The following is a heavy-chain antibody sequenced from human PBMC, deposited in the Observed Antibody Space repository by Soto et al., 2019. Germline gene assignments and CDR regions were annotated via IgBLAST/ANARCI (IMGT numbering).Heavy chain of an antibody. CDR3: ARDGEGIAVPGNSFDI. Sequence: GASVKVSCKASGYTFTNFGISWVRQAPGQGLEWMGWISAYNGNTNYAQKFQGRVTMTTDTSTSTAYMEVRSLRFDDTAVYYCARDGEGIAVPGNSFDIWGQGTMVTVSS. CDR1: GYTFTNFG. CDR2: ISAYNGNT. D-gene: IGHD6-19*01. V-gene: IGHV1-18*01. J-gene: IGHJ3*02.